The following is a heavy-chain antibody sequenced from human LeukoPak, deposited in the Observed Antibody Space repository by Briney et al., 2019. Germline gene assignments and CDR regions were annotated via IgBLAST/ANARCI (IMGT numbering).Heavy chain of an antibody. D-gene: IGHD6-19*01. CDR3: ARIRGGWYFDY. J-gene: IGHJ4*02. CDR1: GITFSSYA. V-gene: IGHV3-64*01. Sequence: GGSLRLSCAASGITFSSYAMHWVRQAPGKGLEYVSSISSNGGNTYYANSVKGRFTISRDNSKNTLYLQMGSLRAEDMAVYYCARIRGGWYFDYWGQGTLVTVSS. CDR2: ISSNGGNT.